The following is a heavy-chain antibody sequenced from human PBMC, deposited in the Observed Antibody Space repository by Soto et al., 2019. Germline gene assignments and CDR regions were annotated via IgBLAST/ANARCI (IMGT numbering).Heavy chain of an antibody. D-gene: IGHD3-9*01. V-gene: IGHV3-30-3*01. CDR2: ISFDGNII. CDR1: EFSFSSYA. Sequence: GGSLRLSCAASEFSFSSYAMHWIRQAPGKGLEWVAVISFDGNIIHYADSVKGRFIISRDNSKNTLYLQMHSLSGEDTAVYYCARTFDTITFYFDYWGQGTLVTVSS. J-gene: IGHJ4*02. CDR3: ARTFDTITFYFDY.